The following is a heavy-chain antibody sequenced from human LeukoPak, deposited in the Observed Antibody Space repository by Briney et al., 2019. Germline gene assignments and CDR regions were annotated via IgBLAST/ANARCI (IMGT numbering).Heavy chain of an antibody. Sequence: SETLSLTCTVSGYSISSGYYWGWIRQPPGKGLEWIGSIYHSGSTYYNPSLKSRVTISVDTSKNQFSLKLSSVTAADTAVYYCARDQRYYDILTGTDYWGQGTLVTVSS. D-gene: IGHD3-9*01. CDR3: ARDQRYYDILTGTDY. J-gene: IGHJ4*02. V-gene: IGHV4-38-2*02. CDR1: GYSISSGYY. CDR2: IYHSGST.